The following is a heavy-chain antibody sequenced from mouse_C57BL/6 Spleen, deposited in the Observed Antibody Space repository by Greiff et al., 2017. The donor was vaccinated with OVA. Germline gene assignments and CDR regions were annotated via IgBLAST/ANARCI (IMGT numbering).Heavy chain of an antibody. J-gene: IGHJ4*01. Sequence: VQLVESGAELVRPGTSVKVSCKASGYAFTNYLIEWVKQRPGQGLEWIGVINPGSGGTNYNEKFKGKATLTADKSSSTAYMQLSSLTSEDSAVYFCARSDYYGSSYRYAMDYWGQGTSVTVSS. D-gene: IGHD1-1*01. CDR1: GYAFTNYL. CDR2: INPGSGGT. CDR3: ARSDYYGSSYRYAMDY. V-gene: IGHV1-54*01.